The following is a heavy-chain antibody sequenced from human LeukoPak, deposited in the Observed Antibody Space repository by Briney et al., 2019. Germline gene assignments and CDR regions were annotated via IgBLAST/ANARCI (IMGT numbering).Heavy chain of an antibody. CDR1: GYTITGYY. CDR3: GRDRHWNQGNFDY. J-gene: IGHJ4*02. Sequence: GASVKVSCKAFGYTITGYYIHWVRQAPGQGLEWMGWINPNNGGTTSAQKFQGRVTMTRDTSIGTAYMELNRLTYDDTAVYYCGRDRHWNQGNFDYWGQGTLVTVSS. D-gene: IGHD1-1*01. CDR2: INPNNGGT. V-gene: IGHV1-2*02.